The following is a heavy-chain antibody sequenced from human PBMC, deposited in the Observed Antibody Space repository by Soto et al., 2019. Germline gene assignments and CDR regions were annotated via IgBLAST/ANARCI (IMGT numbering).Heavy chain of an antibody. V-gene: IGHV3-66*01. Sequence: EVQLVESGGGLVQPGGSLRLSCAASGFTVSSNYMSWVRQAPGKGLEWVSVIYSGGSTYYADSVKGRFTISRDNSKNTLYLQMNSLRAEDTAVYYCASESSSSWLSEEYYYYYMDVWGKGTTVTVSS. D-gene: IGHD6-13*01. CDR1: GFTVSSNY. CDR3: ASESSSSWLSEEYYYYYMDV. CDR2: IYSGGST. J-gene: IGHJ6*03.